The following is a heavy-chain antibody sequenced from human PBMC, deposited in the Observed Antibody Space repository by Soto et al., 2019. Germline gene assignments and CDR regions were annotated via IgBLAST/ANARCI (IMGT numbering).Heavy chain of an antibody. CDR2: ISYDGTKT. CDR1: GFTFSIYA. J-gene: IGHJ4*02. D-gene: IGHD6-19*01. CDR3: LKVRGRRRQWLIDPFDY. V-gene: IGHV3-30*03. Sequence: QVQLVESGGGVVQPGRSLRVSCAASGFTFSIYAMHWVRQAPGTGLEWVVVISYDGTKTYYADSVKGRFTISRDNSKNTLYLLMYILREEYTAVYYFLKVRGRRRQWLIDPFDYWGQGTVVTVSP.